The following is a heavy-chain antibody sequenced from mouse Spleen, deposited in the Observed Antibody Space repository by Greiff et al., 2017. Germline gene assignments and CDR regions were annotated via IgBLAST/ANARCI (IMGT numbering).Heavy chain of an antibody. J-gene: IGHJ3*01. CDR1: GFTFSSYA. CDR2: ISSGGSYT. Sequence: EVKLVESGGGLVKPGGSLKLSCAASGFTFSSYAMSWVRQTPEKRLEWVATISSGGSYTYYPDSVKGRFTISRDNAKNTLYLQMSSLRSEDTAMYYCARKASGFAYWGQGTLVTVSA. CDR3: ARKASGFAY. D-gene: IGHD6-1*01. V-gene: IGHV5-9-1*01.